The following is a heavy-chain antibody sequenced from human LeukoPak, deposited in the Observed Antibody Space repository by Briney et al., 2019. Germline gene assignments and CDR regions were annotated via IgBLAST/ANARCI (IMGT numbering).Heavy chain of an antibody. CDR1: GFNFNNYW. V-gene: IGHV3-7*03. Sequence: GGSLRLSCAASGFNFNNYWMSWLRQAPGKGLEWVANIKDDGSEEYYVDSVKGRFTIVRDNAYTSLYLQMTSLRVEDTAIYFCASFPRRYSGAYWGQGTLVSVSS. CDR2: IKDDGSEE. CDR3: ASFPRRYSGAY. D-gene: IGHD1-26*01. J-gene: IGHJ4*02.